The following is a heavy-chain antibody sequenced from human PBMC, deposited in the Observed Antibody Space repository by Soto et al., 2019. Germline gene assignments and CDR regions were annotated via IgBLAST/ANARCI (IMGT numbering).Heavy chain of an antibody. J-gene: IGHJ5*02. CDR3: AKDKSSGWYFGNWFHP. V-gene: IGHV1-69*13. CDR1: GGTFSSYA. D-gene: IGHD6-19*01. CDR2: IIPIFGTA. Sequence: SVKVSCKASGGTFSSYAISWVRQAPGQGLEWTGGIIPIFGTANYAQKFQGRVTITADESTSTAYMELSSLRSEDTAVYYCAKDKSSGWYFGNWFHPWGQGTLVTVSS.